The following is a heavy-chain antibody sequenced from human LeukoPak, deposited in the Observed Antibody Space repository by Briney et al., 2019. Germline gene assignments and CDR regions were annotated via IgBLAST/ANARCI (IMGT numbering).Heavy chain of an antibody. Sequence: PGGSLRLSCAASGFTFSSYSMNWVRQAPGKGLEWVSAISGSGGSTYYADSVKGRFTISRDNSKNTLYLQMNSLRAEDTAVYYCAKDRPNYYGSGSYYNDYWGQGTLVTVSS. J-gene: IGHJ4*02. CDR2: ISGSGGST. V-gene: IGHV3-23*01. D-gene: IGHD3-10*01. CDR3: AKDRPNYYGSGSYYNDY. CDR1: GFTFSSYS.